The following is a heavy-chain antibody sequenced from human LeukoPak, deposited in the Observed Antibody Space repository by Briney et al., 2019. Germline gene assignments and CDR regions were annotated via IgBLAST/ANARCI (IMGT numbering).Heavy chain of an antibody. J-gene: IGHJ4*02. CDR3: ARGVIGTFDN. Sequence: PSETLSLTCAVSGSSISTSSYYGPWIRQSPGAGLEWIGSVYFIGSTYYNPSLKSRVTISVDTSKDQFSLQLTSVTAADTAVYYCARGVIGTFDNWGQGLLV. CDR1: GSSISTSSYY. V-gene: IGHV4-39*01. CDR2: VYFIGST. D-gene: IGHD1-7*01.